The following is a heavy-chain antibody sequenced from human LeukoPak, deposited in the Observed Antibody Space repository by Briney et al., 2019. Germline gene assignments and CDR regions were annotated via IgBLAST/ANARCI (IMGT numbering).Heavy chain of an antibody. V-gene: IGHV3-23*01. CDR2: ISGSGGST. CDR1: GFTFSSYA. J-gene: IGHJ3*02. CDR3: ARLLGYCGSTSCYAHAFDI. Sequence: PGGSLRLSCAASGFTFSSYAMSWVRQAPGKGLEWVSAISGSGGSTYYADSVKGRFTISRDNSKNTLYLQMNSLRAEDTAVYYCARLLGYCGSTSCYAHAFDIWGQGTMVTVSS. D-gene: IGHD2-2*01.